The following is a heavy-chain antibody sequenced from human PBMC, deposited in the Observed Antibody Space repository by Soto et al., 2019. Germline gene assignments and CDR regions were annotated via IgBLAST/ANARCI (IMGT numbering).Heavy chain of an antibody. CDR3: ARVRFAELV. CDR2: IGVGGGDR. Sequence: EVQLLESGGGLVQPGGSLRLSCAASGFTFSSYAMSWVRQAPGKGLEWVSIIGVGGGDRYYPESVKGRFTISRDNSRDTLYLEMNSLRDEDTAVYYCARVRFAELVWGQGTLVTVSS. J-gene: IGHJ4*02. V-gene: IGHV3-23*01. CDR1: GFTFSSYA. D-gene: IGHD3-10*01.